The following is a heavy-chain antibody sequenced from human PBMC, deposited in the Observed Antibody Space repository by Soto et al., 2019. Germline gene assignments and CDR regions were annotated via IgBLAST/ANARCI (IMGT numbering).Heavy chain of an antibody. J-gene: IGHJ6*02. D-gene: IGHD1-7*01. CDR2: ISNDGTNK. V-gene: IGHV3-30*04. Sequence: QVQLVESGGGVVQPGRSLRLSCAASRFSFSSFAIHWVRQSPGTGLEWVAFISNDGTNKYYADSVKGRFSISRDNSKNTLYLQMTSLGADDTAVYYCAKGNSPYGMDVWGQGTTVTVSS. CDR1: RFSFSSFA. CDR3: AKGNSPYGMDV.